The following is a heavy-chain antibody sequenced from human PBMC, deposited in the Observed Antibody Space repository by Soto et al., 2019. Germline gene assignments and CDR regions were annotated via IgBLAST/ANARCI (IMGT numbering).Heavy chain of an antibody. CDR1: GGSISGYY. V-gene: IGHV4-59*08. CDR2: IYYTGSNNY. Sequence: QVQLQESGPGLVKPSETLSLTCTMSGGSISGYYWSWVRQSPRKGLEWIGYIYYTGSNNYNYNPSLNSRVTMSVDTSKNQFSLRLSSVTAADTAVYFCARHSSGWYLDHWGQGALVTVSS. J-gene: IGHJ4*02. CDR3: ARHSSGWYLDH. D-gene: IGHD6-19*01.